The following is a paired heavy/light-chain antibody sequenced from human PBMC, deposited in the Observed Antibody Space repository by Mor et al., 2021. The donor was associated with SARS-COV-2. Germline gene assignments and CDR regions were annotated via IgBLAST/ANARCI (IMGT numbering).Light chain of an antibody. CDR3: QQCLNWPLT. Sequence: EIVLTQSPATLSLSPGERATLSCRASQSVSSYLAWYQQKPGQAPRLLIYDASNRATGIPARFSGSGFGTDFTLTISSLEPEDFAIYYCQQCLNWPLTFGQGTKLDIK. V-gene: IGKV3-11*01. J-gene: IGKJ2*01. CDR2: DAS. CDR1: QSVSSY.
Heavy chain of an antibody. CDR1: GFTFGDYS. CDR2: VRSTPYGGTT. CDR3: VANSSSSFLY. J-gene: IGHJ4*02. V-gene: IGHV3-49*03. D-gene: IGHD6-6*01. Sequence: EVQLVESGGGLVQPGRSLRLSCTASGFTFGDYSMSWFRQAPGKGLEWVGFVRSTPYGGTTEYAASVKGRFTISRDDSKSIAYLQMNSLNTEDTAVYYCVANSSSSFLYWGQGTLVTVSS.